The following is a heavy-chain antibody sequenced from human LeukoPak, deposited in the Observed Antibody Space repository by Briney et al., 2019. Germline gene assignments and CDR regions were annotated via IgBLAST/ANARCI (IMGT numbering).Heavy chain of an antibody. Sequence: SETLSLTCTVSGGSISSYYWSWIRQPAGKGLEWIGRIYTSGSTNYNPSLKSRVTISIDKSKNQFSLKLSSVTAADTAVYYCARVATIFGVVTDAFDIWGQGTMVTVSS. V-gene: IGHV4-4*07. J-gene: IGHJ3*02. D-gene: IGHD3-3*01. CDR1: GGSISSYY. CDR2: IYTSGST. CDR3: ARVATIFGVVTDAFDI.